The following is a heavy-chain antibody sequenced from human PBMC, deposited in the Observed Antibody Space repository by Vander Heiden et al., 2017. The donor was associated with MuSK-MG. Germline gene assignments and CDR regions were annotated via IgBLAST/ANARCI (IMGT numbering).Heavy chain of an antibody. CDR3: AREVVGDTARYYFDY. J-gene: IGHJ4*02. V-gene: IGHV4-61*02. D-gene: IGHD1-26*01. Sequence: QVQLQESGPGLVKPSQTLSLTCTVSGRSTSSGSHHWSWIRQPAGKGLEWIGRIYPSGTTHYNPSLKSRVTMSVDTSKNQFSLILSSVTAADTAVYYCAREVVGDTARYYFDYWGQGTLVTVSS. CDR2: IYPSGTT. CDR1: GRSTSSGSHH.